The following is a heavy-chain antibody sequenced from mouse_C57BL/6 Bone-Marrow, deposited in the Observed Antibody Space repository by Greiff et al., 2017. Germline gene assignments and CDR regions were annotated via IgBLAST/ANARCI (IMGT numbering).Heavy chain of an antibody. Sequence: EVKLMESGEGLVKPGGSLKLSCAASGFTFSSYAMSWVRQTPEQRLEWVAYISSGGDYIYYADTVKGRFTISRDTARNTLYLQMSSLKSEDTAMYYCTRDYYGSSDVWGTGTTVTVSS. CDR3: TRDYYGSSDV. J-gene: IGHJ1*03. D-gene: IGHD1-1*01. V-gene: IGHV5-9-1*02. CDR1: GFTFSSYA. CDR2: ISSGGDYI.